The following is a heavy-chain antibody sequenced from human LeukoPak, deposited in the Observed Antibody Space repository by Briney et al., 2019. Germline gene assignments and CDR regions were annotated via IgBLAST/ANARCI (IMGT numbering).Heavy chain of an antibody. Sequence: PGGSLRLSCTASGFTFGDYAMRWFRQAPGKGLEWGGFIRSEAYGGTTEYAASVKGRFTISRDDSKSIAYLQMNSLKTEDTAVYYCTRDRGGYEEYSYGIFDYWGQGTLVTVSS. CDR3: TRDRGGYEEYSYGIFDY. V-gene: IGHV3-49*03. D-gene: IGHD5-18*01. J-gene: IGHJ4*02. CDR1: GFTFGDYA. CDR2: IRSEAYGGTT.